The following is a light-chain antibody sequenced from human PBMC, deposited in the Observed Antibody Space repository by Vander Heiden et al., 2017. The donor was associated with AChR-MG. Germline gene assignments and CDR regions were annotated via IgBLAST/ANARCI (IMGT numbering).Light chain of an antibody. CDR2: RDS. CDR1: NIGTKN. CDR3: QVWDSRVV. V-gene: IGLV3-9*01. J-gene: IGLJ2*01. Sequence: SYELTQPLSVSVALGPTARITCGGNNIGTKNVHWYQQRPGQAPVLVMWRDSNRPSGIPEAFSGSNSGNTATLTIIRAQAGDEADYYCQVWDSRVVFGGGTKLTVL.